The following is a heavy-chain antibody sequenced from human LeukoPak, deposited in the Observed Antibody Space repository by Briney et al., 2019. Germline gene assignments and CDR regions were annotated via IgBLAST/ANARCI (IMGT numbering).Heavy chain of an antibody. J-gene: IGHJ3*02. D-gene: IGHD3-22*01. CDR3: AKDSSGYYYDDAFDI. V-gene: IGHV3-23*01. Sequence: GGSLRLSCAASGFTFSSYAMSWVRQAPGKGLERVSAISGSGGSTYYADSVKGRFTISRDNYKNTLYLQMNSLRAEDTAVYYCAKDSSGYYYDDAFDIWGQGTMVTVSS. CDR2: ISGSGGST. CDR1: GFTFSSYA.